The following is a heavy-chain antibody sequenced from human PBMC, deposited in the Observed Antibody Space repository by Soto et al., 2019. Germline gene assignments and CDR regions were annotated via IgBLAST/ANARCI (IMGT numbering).Heavy chain of an antibody. CDR2: IIPIFGTA. J-gene: IGHJ4*02. CDR3: ARGGSGYVWFNEF. V-gene: IGHV1-69*01. Sequence: QVQLEQSGAEMQKPESSVRVSCKASPETFNTYAINWVRQAPGQGLEWMGGIIPIFGTANYAQKFQGRVTITADESTNTAYMDLSSLKSEDTAIYYCARGGSGYVWFNEFWGQGTLVTVSS. CDR1: PETFNTYA. D-gene: IGHD3-22*01.